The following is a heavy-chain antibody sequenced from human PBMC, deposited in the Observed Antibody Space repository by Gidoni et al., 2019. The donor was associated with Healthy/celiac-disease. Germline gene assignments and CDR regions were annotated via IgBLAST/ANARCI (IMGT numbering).Heavy chain of an antibody. CDR2: IYYSGST. V-gene: IGHV4-59*08. CDR1: GGSISSYY. J-gene: IGHJ4*02. Sequence: QVQLQESGPGLVKPSETLSLPCPVSGGSISSYYWSWIRQPPGKGLEWIGYIYYSGSTNYNPSLKSRVTISVDTSKNQFSLKLSSVTAADTAVYYCARSRLIYSSSPFDYWGQGTLVTVSS. D-gene: IGHD6-13*01. CDR3: ARSRLIYSSSPFDY.